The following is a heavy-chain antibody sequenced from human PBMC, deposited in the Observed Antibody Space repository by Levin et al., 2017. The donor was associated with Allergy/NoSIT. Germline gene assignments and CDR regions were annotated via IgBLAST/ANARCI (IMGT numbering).Heavy chain of an antibody. CDR3: ASRAPTWFGELTDY. Sequence: GGSLRLSCAASGFTFSSYSMNWVRQAPGKGLEWVSSISSSSSYIYYADSVKGRFTISRDNAKNSLYLQMNSLRAEDTAVYYCASRAPTWFGELTDYWGQGTLVTVSS. D-gene: IGHD3-10*01. J-gene: IGHJ4*02. V-gene: IGHV3-21*01. CDR2: ISSSSSYI. CDR1: GFTFSSYS.